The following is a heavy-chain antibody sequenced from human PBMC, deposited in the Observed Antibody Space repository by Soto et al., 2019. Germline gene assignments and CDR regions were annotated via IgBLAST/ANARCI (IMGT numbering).Heavy chain of an antibody. J-gene: IGHJ4*02. CDR3: ARADFEYYYDSSGYYSFDY. CDR2: KSYDGSNK. Sequence: PGGSLRLSCAASGFTFSSYAMHWVRQAPGKGLEWVAVKSYDGSNKYYADSVKGRFTISRDNSKNTLYLQMNSLRAEDTAVYYCARADFEYYYDSSGYYSFDYWGQGTLVTVSS. D-gene: IGHD3-22*01. V-gene: IGHV3-30-3*01. CDR1: GFTFSSYA.